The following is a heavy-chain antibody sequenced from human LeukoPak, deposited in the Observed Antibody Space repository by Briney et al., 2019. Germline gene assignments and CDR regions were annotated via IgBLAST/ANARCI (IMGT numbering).Heavy chain of an antibody. J-gene: IGHJ5*02. CDR3: AREYDFWSGYYTSGARWFDP. CDR1: GYTFTSYG. CDR2: ISAYNGNT. Sequence: ASVKVSCKASGYTFTSYGISWVRQAPGQGLEWMGWISAYNGNTNYAQKLQGRVTMTTDTSTSTAYMELRSLRSDDTAVYYCAREYDFWSGYYTSGARWFDPWGQGTLVTVSS. V-gene: IGHV1-18*01. D-gene: IGHD3-3*01.